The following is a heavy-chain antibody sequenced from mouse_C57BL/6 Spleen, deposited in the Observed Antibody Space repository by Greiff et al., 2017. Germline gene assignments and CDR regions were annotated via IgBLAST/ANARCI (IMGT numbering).Heavy chain of an antibody. V-gene: IGHV1-19*01. CDR3: ASRVYYDGFAY. D-gene: IGHD2-4*01. J-gene: IGHJ3*01. CDR2: INPYNGGT. CDR1: GYTFTDYY. Sequence: VQLQQSGPVLVKPGASVKMSCKASGYTFTDYYMNWVKQSHGKSLEWIGVINPYNGGTSYNQKFKGKATLTVDKSSSTAYMELNSLTSEDSAVYYCASRVYYDGFAYWGQGTLVTVSA.